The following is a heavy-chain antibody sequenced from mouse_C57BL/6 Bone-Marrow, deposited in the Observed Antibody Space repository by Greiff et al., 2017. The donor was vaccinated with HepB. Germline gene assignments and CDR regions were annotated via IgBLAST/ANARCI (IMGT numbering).Heavy chain of an antibody. Sequence: QVQLKESGPGLVQPSQSLSITCTVSGFSLTSYGVHWVRQSPGKGLEWLGVIWGGGSTDYNAAFMSRLSITKDNSKSQVFFKMNSLQADDTAIYYCAKRHDYDEGWFAYWGQGTLVTVSA. CDR2: IWGGGST. CDR1: GFSLTSYG. J-gene: IGHJ3*01. D-gene: IGHD2-4*01. V-gene: IGHV2-5*01. CDR3: AKRHDYDEGWFAY.